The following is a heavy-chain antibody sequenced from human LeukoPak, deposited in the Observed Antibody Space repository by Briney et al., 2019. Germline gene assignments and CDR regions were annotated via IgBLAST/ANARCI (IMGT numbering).Heavy chain of an antibody. CDR1: GGSISSYY. D-gene: IGHD5-12*01. Sequence: SETLSLTCTVSGGSISSYYWSWIRQPPGKGLEWIGYICYSGSTNYNPSLKSRVTISVDTSKNQFSLKLSSVTAADTAVYYCASISGYDDYYFDYWGQGTLVTVSS. CDR3: ASISGYDDYYFDY. V-gene: IGHV4-59*01. J-gene: IGHJ4*02. CDR2: ICYSGST.